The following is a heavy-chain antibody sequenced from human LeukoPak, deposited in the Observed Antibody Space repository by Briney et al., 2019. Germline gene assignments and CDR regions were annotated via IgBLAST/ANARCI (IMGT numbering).Heavy chain of an antibody. Sequence: SETLSLTCVVYGGSFSGYYWRWIRQPPGKGREWIGEINHIVSTNYHPSLKSRFTISVDTSKNQLSLKLSSVTAADTAVYYCARGVLHRLWFGKVVFDYWGKGTLVTVSS. CDR1: GGSFSGYY. CDR2: INHIVST. CDR3: ARGVLHRLWFGKVVFDY. J-gene: IGHJ4*02. D-gene: IGHD3-10*01. V-gene: IGHV4-34*01.